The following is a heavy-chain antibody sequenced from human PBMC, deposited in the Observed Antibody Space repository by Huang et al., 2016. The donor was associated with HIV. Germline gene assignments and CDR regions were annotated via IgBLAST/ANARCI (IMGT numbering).Heavy chain of an antibody. Sequence: EVQLVESGGGLVQPGGSLRLSCAASGFTFRNDWMHWVREAPGKGLEWGSRMNSYGSDTSDADSVKGRFTISRDNAQNTVHLHMNSLRAEDTAVYVCAKNPSITAVDSDYYYYYMDVWGKGTTVTVS. V-gene: IGHV3-74*01. CDR3: AKNPSITAVDSDYYYYYMDV. J-gene: IGHJ6*03. CDR2: MNSYGSDT. CDR1: GFTFRNDW. D-gene: IGHD6-13*01.